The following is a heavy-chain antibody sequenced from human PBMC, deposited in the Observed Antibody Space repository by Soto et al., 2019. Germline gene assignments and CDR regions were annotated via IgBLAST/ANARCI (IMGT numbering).Heavy chain of an antibody. CDR1: GFTVSSYT. Sequence: LRXSCASSGFTVSSYTMSWVRQAPGKGLEWVSAISGSGGSTYYADSVKGRFTISRDNSKNTLYLQMNSLRAEDTAVYYCAKTRGSIPAAGTRGSPFDYWGQGTLVTVPS. CDR2: ISGSGGST. D-gene: IGHD6-13*01. V-gene: IGHV3-23*01. J-gene: IGHJ4*02. CDR3: AKTRGSIPAAGTRGSPFDY.